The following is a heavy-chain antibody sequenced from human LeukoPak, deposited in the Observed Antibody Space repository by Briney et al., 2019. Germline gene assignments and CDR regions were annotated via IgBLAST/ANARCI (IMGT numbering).Heavy chain of an antibody. D-gene: IGHD6-13*01. CDR1: GFRFSSYA. CDR3: ATIAAAGLDDFDI. Sequence: GGSLRLSCAASGFRFSSYAMHWVRKSPAKGLEWVAFIRYDGSNEYYANSMKGRFTISRDNSKNTLFLQMNSLRAEDTAVYYCATIAAAGLDDFDIWGRRTVVTASS. J-gene: IGHJ3*02. V-gene: IGHV3-30*02. CDR2: IRYDGSNE.